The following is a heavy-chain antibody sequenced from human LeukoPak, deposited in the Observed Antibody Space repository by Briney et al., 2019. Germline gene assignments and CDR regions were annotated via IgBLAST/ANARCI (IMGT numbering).Heavy chain of an antibody. J-gene: IGHJ4*02. D-gene: IGHD6-19*01. Sequence: PSETLSLTCVVYGGSFSGYYWSWIRQPAGKGLEWIGRIYASGDTKYNPSLKSRVAMSVDTSKNYFSLKLTSVTAADTAVYYCASGGMAGRWPLNYWGRGTLVTVSS. CDR1: GGSFSGYY. CDR2: IYASGDT. V-gene: IGHV4-59*10. CDR3: ASGGMAGRWPLNY.